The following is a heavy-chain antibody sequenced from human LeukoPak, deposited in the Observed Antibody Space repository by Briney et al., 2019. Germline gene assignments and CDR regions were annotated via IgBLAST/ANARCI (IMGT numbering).Heavy chain of an antibody. V-gene: IGHV4-39*01. Sequence: SETLSLTCTVSGGSISSSNYYWGWIRQPPGKGLEWIASIYYSGSTYYNPSLKSRVTISVDTSKSQFSLKLYSVTAADTAVYYCARGHLGLSPWGQGTLVTVSS. CDR1: GGSISSSNYY. D-gene: IGHD3-10*01. CDR3: ARGHLGLSP. CDR2: IYYSGST. J-gene: IGHJ5*02.